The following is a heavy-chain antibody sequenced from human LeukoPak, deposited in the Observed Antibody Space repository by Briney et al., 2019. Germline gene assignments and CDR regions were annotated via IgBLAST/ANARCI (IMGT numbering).Heavy chain of an antibody. CDR3: ARKAIFGSYYMDV. CDR1: GGSISSSSYY. V-gene: IGHV4-39*07. CDR2: IYYSGST. D-gene: IGHD3-3*01. Sequence: SETLSLTCTVSGGSISSSSYYWGWIRQPPGKGLEWIGSIYYSGSTYYNPSLKSRVTISVDTSKNQFSLKLSSVTAADTAVYYCARKAIFGSYYMDVWGKGTTVTVSS. J-gene: IGHJ6*03.